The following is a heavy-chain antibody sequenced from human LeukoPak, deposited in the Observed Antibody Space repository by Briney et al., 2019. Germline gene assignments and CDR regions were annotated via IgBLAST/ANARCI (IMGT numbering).Heavy chain of an antibody. V-gene: IGHV4-39*07. CDR2: INHSGST. J-gene: IGHJ5*02. Sequence: SETLSLTCTVSGGSISSSSYYWGWIRQPPGKGLEWIGEINHSGSTNYNPSLKSRVTISVDTSKNQFSLKLSSVTAADTAVYYCARSGSSSWYSQYNWFDPWGQGTLVTVSS. CDR1: GGSISSSSYY. CDR3: ARSGSSSWYSQYNWFDP. D-gene: IGHD6-13*01.